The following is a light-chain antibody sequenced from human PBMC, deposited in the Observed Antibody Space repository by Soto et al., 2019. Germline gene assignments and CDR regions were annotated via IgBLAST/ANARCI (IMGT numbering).Light chain of an antibody. Sequence: ESVLTQSPGTLSLSPGERATLSCRASQSVSSSYLAWYQQKPGQGPRLLIHGASSRATGIPDRFSGSGSGTDFTRTISTLEPEDFAVYYCQQYGSSITFGQGTRLEI. J-gene: IGKJ5*01. V-gene: IGKV3-20*01. CDR1: QSVSSSY. CDR3: QQYGSSIT. CDR2: GAS.